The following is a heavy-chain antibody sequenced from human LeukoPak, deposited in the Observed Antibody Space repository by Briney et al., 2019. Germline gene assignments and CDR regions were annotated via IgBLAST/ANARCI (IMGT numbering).Heavy chain of an antibody. J-gene: IGHJ4*02. Sequence: KPSETLSLTCTVSGGSISSYYWSWIRQPPGKGLEWIGYIYTSGSTNYNPSLKSRVTMSVDTSKNQFSLKLSSVTAADTAVYYCARGAILTGYYKVFDYWGQGTLVTVSS. CDR2: IYTSGST. D-gene: IGHD3-9*01. CDR1: GGSISSYY. CDR3: ARGAILTGYYKVFDY. V-gene: IGHV4-4*08.